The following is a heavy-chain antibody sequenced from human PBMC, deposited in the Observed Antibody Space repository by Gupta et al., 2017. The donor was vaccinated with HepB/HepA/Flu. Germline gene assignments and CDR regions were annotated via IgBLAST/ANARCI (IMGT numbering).Heavy chain of an antibody. CDR3: AGGKSTYGGLWARLD. CDR1: GYSFTSYD. D-gene: IGHD4-23*01. CDR2: MNPNSGNT. J-gene: IGHJ4*02. Sequence: QVQLVQSGAEVKKPGASVKVSCKASGYSFTSYDINWVRQATGQGLEWMGWMNPNSGNTGYAQKFQGRVTMTRNTSISTAYMELSSLRSEDTAVYYCAGGKSTYGGLWARLDWGQGTLVTVSS. V-gene: IGHV1-8*01.